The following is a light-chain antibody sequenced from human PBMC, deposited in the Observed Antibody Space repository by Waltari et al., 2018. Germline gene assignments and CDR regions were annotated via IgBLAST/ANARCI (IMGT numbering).Light chain of an antibody. CDR2: SSF. Sequence: DTLMTQSPSSLSASVGDRVTITCRASQAISTYVNWYQQTPGMAPKLLIFSSFTLHRGVSSRFSGSGSGTEFTLTISNLQPDDFATYYCQQSYSAPLAFGGGTKLDI. CDR3: QQSYSAPLA. J-gene: IGKJ4*01. CDR1: QAISTY. V-gene: IGKV1-39*01.